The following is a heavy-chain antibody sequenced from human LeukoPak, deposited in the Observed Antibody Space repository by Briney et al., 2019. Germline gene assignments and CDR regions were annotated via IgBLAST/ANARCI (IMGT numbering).Heavy chain of an antibody. CDR2: ISGSGGST. Sequence: GGSLRLSCAASGFTFSSYAMSWVRQAPGKGLEWVSAISGSGGSTYHADSVKGRFTISRDNSKNTLYLQMNSLRAEDTAVYYCAKDSGDIVVVPAALWGQGTLVTVSS. J-gene: IGHJ4*02. CDR1: GFTFSSYA. CDR3: AKDSGDIVVVPAAL. V-gene: IGHV3-23*01. D-gene: IGHD2-2*01.